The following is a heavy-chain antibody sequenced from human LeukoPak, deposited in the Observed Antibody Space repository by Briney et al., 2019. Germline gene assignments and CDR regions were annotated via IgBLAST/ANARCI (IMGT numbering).Heavy chain of an antibody. CDR1: GFAFNTQA. CDR3: ARDRGKLRYLDL. CDR2: MSLDGSSI. J-gene: IGHJ4*02. D-gene: IGHD3-9*01. Sequence: GRSLRLSCVASGFAFNTQAMQWVRQAPGKGLEWLAVMSLDGSSIYYADSVKGRFTISRDNSKNTLYLQMSSLRVEDTAVYYCARDRGKLRYLDLWGQGAPLTVSS. V-gene: IGHV3-30*15.